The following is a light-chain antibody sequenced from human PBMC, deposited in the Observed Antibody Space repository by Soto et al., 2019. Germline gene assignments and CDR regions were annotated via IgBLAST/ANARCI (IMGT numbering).Light chain of an antibody. J-gene: IGKJ5*01. CDR2: GAS. V-gene: IGKV3-20*01. Sequence: EIVLTQSPGTLSLSPGERATLSCRASQSVSSRYLTWYQQKPGQAPRLLIYGASSRATGIPDRFSGSGSGTDFPLTISRLEPEDFEVYYCQQYGGSPPITFGQGTRLEIK. CDR3: QQYGGSPPIT. CDR1: QSVSSRY.